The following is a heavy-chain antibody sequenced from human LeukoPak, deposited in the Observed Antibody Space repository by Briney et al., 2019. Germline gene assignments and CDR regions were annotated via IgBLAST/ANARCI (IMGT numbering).Heavy chain of an antibody. J-gene: IGHJ4*02. CDR2: IYYSGST. CDR3: ARMGARGIAVAGIDY. D-gene: IGHD6-19*01. Sequence: SETLSLTCTVSGGSISSSSYYWGWIRQPPGKGLEWIGSIYYSGSTYYNPSLKSRVTISVDTSKNQFSLKLSSVTAADTAVYYCARMGARGIAVAGIDYWGQGTLVTVSS. CDR1: GGSISSSSYY. V-gene: IGHV4-39*07.